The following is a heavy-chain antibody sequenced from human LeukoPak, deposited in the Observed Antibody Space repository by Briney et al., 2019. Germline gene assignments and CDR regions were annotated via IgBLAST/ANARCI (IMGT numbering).Heavy chain of an antibody. CDR3: ARHGPLRRPQTRFDY. D-gene: IGHD3-16*01. Sequence: SETLSLTCTVSGGSISSSSYYWGWVRQPPGKGLEWIGSIYYSGSTYYNPSLKSRVTISVDTSKNQFSLKLSSVTAADTAVYYCARHGPLRRPQTRFDYWGQGTLVTVSS. J-gene: IGHJ4*02. CDR1: GGSISSSSYY. CDR2: IYYSGST. V-gene: IGHV4-39*01.